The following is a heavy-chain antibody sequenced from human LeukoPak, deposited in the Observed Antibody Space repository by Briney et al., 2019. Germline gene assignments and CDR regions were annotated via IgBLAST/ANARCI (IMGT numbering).Heavy chain of an antibody. CDR1: GVSFSGYY. V-gene: IGHV4-59*01. J-gene: IGHJ6*03. CDR3: ARETTGSYYHYYYMDV. Sequence: SETLSLTCAVYGVSFSGYYWSWIRQPPGKGLEWIGYIYYSGGTNYNPSLKSRVTISVDTSKNQFSLKLSSVTAADTAVYYCARETTGSYYHYYYMDVWGKGTTVTVSS. D-gene: IGHD1-1*01. CDR2: IYYSGGT.